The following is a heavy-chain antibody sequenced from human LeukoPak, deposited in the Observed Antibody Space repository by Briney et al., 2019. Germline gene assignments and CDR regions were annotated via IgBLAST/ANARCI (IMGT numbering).Heavy chain of an antibody. Sequence: PGRSLRLSCVASGFTFDDYGINWVRQAPGKGLEWVSGIRWKSGSIAYADSVKGRFTISRDNAKNSLYLQMNSLRDEDMALYYCAARRGAAAGTDYFDDWGQGTLVTVSS. CDR3: AARRGAAAGTDYFDD. D-gene: IGHD6-13*01. CDR2: IRWKSGSI. V-gene: IGHV3-9*03. CDR1: GFTFDDYG. J-gene: IGHJ4*02.